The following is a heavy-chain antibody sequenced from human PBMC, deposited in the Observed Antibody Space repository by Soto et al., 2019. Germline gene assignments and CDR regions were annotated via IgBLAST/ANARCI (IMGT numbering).Heavy chain of an antibody. CDR2: IYYSGST. D-gene: IGHD3-16*01. CDR3: AREATLGGSHNTNWFDP. CDR1: GGSISSGDYY. V-gene: IGHV4-30-4*01. J-gene: IGHJ5*02. Sequence: QVQLQESGPGLVKPSQTLSLTCTVSGGSISSGDYYWSWIRQPPGKGLEWIGYIYYSGSTYYNPSIKIRVTISVDTSKNQFSLKLSSVTAADKAVYYCAREATLGGSHNTNWFDPWGQVTLVTVSS.